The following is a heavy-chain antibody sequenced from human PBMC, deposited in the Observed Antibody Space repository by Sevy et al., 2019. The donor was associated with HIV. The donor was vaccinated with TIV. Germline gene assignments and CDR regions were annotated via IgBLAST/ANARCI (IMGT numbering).Heavy chain of an antibody. V-gene: IGHV3-30*04. D-gene: IGHD3-16*01. CDR1: GFTFSDYR. CDR2: ISYDGRNNK. J-gene: IGHJ4*02. Sequence: GGSLRLSCAASGFTFSDYRFHWVRQAPGKGLEWVAVISYDGRNNKYNADSVKGRFTISRDNSKTTVYLQMNSLRAEDTAIYYCARDRGEILSSAFDYWGQGTLVTVSS. CDR3: ARDRGEILSSAFDY.